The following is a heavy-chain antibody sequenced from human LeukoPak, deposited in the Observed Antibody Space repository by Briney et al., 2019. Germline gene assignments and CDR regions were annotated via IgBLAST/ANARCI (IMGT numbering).Heavy chain of an antibody. J-gene: IGHJ3*02. CDR3: ARDGTFDI. Sequence: GASVNVSCKASGYTFTDFYLHWVRQAPGQGLEWMGWINPDSGVTNYPQKFQGRVTMTRDTSSSTAYMELSRLRSDDTAIYYCARDGTFDIWGLGTMVTVSS. V-gene: IGHV1-2*02. D-gene: IGHD2-15*01. CDR1: GYTFTDFY. CDR2: INPDSGVT.